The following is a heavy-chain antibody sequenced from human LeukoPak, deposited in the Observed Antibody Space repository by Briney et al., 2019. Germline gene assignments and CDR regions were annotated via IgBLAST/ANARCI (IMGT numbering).Heavy chain of an antibody. Sequence: PGGSLRLSCAASGFTFSSYVLSWVRQAPGKGLDWVSGISGSGGSTYYADSVKGRFTISRDNSKNTLYLQTNSLRAEDTAVYYCAKGVQELRGYFDYWGQGTLVTVSS. CDR3: AKGVQELRGYFDY. CDR2: ISGSGGST. D-gene: IGHD1-26*01. CDR1: GFTFSSYV. V-gene: IGHV3-23*01. J-gene: IGHJ4*02.